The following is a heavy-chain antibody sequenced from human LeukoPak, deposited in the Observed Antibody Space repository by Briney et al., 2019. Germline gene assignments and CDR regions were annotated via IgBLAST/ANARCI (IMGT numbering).Heavy chain of an antibody. J-gene: IGHJ4*02. Sequence: PGGSLRLSCSASGFTFSSYAMSWVRQAPGKGLEWVSSISGSGGDTFYADSVKGRFTISRDNSRNTLYLQMNSLRDEDTAVYYCAKGYSSFQYWGQGTLVTVSS. CDR1: GFTFSSYA. V-gene: IGHV3-23*01. CDR3: AKGYSSFQY. D-gene: IGHD1-26*01. CDR2: ISGSGGDT.